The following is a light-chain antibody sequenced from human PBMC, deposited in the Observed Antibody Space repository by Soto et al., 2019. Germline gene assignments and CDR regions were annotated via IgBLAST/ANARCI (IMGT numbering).Light chain of an antibody. V-gene: IGLV2-14*01. CDR3: TSKTTTTFGV. J-gene: IGLJ1*01. Sequence: QSVLTQPASVSGSPGQWITISCTGTSSDVGAYNYVSWYQQHPGKAPKLIIYEASNRPSGVSNRFSGSKSGNTASLTILGLQAEDEADYYCTSKTTTTFGVFGTGTKLTVL. CDR2: EAS. CDR1: SSDVGAYNY.